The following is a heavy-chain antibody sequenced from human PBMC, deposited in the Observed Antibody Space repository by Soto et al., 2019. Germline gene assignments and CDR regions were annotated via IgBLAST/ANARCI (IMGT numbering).Heavy chain of an antibody. D-gene: IGHD1-26*01. J-gene: IGHJ4*02. CDR2: ISYDGSNN. V-gene: IGHV3-30-3*01. CDR1: GFTFSSFA. Sequence: LRLSCAASGFTFSSFAMHWVRQAPGKGLEWVAVISYDGSNNYYADSVKGRFTISRDNSKNTLYLQMDSLRAEDTAVYTCARDRSVTYYYYFDYWGQGTLVTVSS. CDR3: ARDRSVTYYYYFDY.